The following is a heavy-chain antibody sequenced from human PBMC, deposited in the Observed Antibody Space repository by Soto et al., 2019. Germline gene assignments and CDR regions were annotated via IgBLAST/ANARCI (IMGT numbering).Heavy chain of an antibody. Sequence: QVNLVESGGGAVQPGRSLRLSCVASGFRFSSYGIHWIRQAPGKGLEWVAHIWSDGNKKYFGDPVKDRFNVSRDNSKNTVYLEMTNVRVEDTGVYYCARWSGLRTSIPIDWGRGTQVIVSA. CDR3: ARWSGLRTSIPID. D-gene: IGHD2-21*02. J-gene: IGHJ4*02. CDR1: GFRFSSYG. V-gene: IGHV3-33*01. CDR2: IWSDGNKK.